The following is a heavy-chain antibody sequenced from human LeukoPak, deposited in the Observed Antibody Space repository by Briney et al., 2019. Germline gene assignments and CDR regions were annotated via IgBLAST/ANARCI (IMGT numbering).Heavy chain of an antibody. J-gene: IGHJ4*02. CDR3: TKGLWAGVSAARD. D-gene: IGHD3-10*01. Sequence: GGSLRLSCAASGFTVSSNYMSWIRQAPGKGLEWVSYISSSGSTIYYADSVKGRFTISRDNAKNSLYLQMNSLRAEDTAVYYCTKGLWAGVSAARDWGQGTLVTVSS. CDR1: GFTVSSNY. CDR2: ISSSGSTI. V-gene: IGHV3-11*04.